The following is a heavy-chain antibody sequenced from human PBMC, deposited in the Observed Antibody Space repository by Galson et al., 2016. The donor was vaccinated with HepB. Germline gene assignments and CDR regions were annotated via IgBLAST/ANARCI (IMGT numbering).Heavy chain of an antibody. Sequence: ETLSPTCTVSGGSISPLFWSWNRPPPGKGLEWIAYIYYSGPTNYNPPRNSRVTISLDTSKSQFSLKVTSVTAADTAVYYCARSYGGYAFDSWGQGTIVTVSS. CDR2: IYYSGPT. J-gene: IGHJ3*02. CDR1: GGSISPLF. V-gene: IGHV4-59*01. D-gene: IGHD4-23*01. CDR3: ARSYGGYAFDS.